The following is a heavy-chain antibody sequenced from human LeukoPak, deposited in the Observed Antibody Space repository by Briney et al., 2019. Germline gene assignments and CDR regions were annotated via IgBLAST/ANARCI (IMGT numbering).Heavy chain of an antibody. Sequence: GGSLRLSCVVSGFIINNNGLSWFRQAPGKGLEWVSDMSGVGNTYYAESVKGRFTISRDNFKNTFFLQMNSLRAEDTALYYATGHGSNSYWGQGALVAASS. CDR3: TGHGSNSY. CDR2: MSGVGNT. CDR1: GFIINNNG. D-gene: IGHD5-24*01. V-gene: IGHV3-23*01. J-gene: IGHJ4*02.